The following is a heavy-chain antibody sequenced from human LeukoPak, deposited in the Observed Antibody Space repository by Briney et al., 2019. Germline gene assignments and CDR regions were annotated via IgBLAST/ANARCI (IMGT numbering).Heavy chain of an antibody. CDR2: IYYSGST. V-gene: IGHV4-59*08. CDR3: ARHAITMIVVELNGMAV. Sequence: SETLSLTCTVSGGSISSYYWSWIRQPPGKGLEWIGYIYYSGSTNYNPSLKSRVTISVDTSKNQFSLKLSSVTAADTAVYYCARHAITMIVVELNGMAVWSQGTTVTVSS. D-gene: IGHD3-22*01. CDR1: GGSISSYY. J-gene: IGHJ6*02.